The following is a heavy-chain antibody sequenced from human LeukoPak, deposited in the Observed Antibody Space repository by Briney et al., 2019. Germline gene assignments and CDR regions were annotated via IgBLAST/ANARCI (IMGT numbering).Heavy chain of an antibody. D-gene: IGHD2-15*01. CDR3: ARLDCSGGSCYSGTDY. J-gene: IGHJ4*02. CDR1: GYAFTSYY. CDR2: INPSGGST. Sequence: ASVKVSCKASGYAFTSYYMHWVRQAPGQGLEWMGIINPSGGSTSYAQKFQGRVTITRNKSTSTVYKELSSLRSEDTAVYSCARLDCSGGSCYSGTDYWGQGTLVTVSS. V-gene: IGHV1-46*01.